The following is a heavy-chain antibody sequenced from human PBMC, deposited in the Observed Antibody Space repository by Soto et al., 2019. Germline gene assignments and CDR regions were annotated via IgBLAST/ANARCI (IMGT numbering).Heavy chain of an antibody. D-gene: IGHD6-25*01. Sequence: GGSLRLSCAGSGFIFSAYWMTWVRQAPGKGLEWVANIKEDGTKTYYVDSVSGRFTISRDNTKNALYLQMNSLRVEDTAVYYCARAYDSGRSTDSWGQGTLVTVSS. CDR3: ARAYDSGRSTDS. V-gene: IGHV3-7*04. J-gene: IGHJ4*02. CDR2: IKEDGTKT. CDR1: GFIFSAYW.